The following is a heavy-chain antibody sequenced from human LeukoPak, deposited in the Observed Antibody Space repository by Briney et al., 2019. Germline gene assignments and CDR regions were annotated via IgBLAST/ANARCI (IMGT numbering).Heavy chain of an antibody. CDR2: IYYSGST. D-gene: IGHD4-17*01. CDR1: GGSIRSSSYY. V-gene: IGHV4-39*07. Sequence: TSETLSLTCTVSGGSIRSSSYYWGWIRQPPGKGLEWIGSIYYSGSTYYNPSLKSRLTISVDTSKNQFSLKLSSVTAADTAVYYCARDWKDGDHEIPFDYWDLGTLVTVSS. J-gene: IGHJ4*02. CDR3: ARDWKDGDHEIPFDY.